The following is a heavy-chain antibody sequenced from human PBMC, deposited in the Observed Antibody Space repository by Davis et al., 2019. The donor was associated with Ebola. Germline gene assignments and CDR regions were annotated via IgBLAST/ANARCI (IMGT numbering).Heavy chain of an antibody. J-gene: IGHJ4*02. Sequence: GESLKISCAASGFTVSSNYMSWVRQAPGKGLEWVGRIKSKTDGGTTDYAAPVKGRFTISRDDSKNTLYLQMNSLKTEDTAVYYCTTDRVYWGQGTLVTVSS. V-gene: IGHV3-15*01. CDR3: TTDRVY. CDR2: IKSKTDGGTT. CDR1: GFTVSSNY.